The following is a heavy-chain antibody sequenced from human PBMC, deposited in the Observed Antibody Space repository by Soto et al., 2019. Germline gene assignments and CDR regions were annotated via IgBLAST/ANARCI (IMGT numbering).Heavy chain of an antibody. CDR3: ARSRYCSGGSCWASAFDI. CDR1: GYTFTSYG. Sequence: ASVKVSCKASGYTFTSYGISWVRQAPGQGLEWMGWISAYNGNTNYAQKLQGRVTMTTDTSTSTAYMELRSLRSDDTAVYYCARSRYCSGGSCWASAFDIWGQGTRVTVSS. V-gene: IGHV1-18*01. CDR2: ISAYNGNT. J-gene: IGHJ3*02. D-gene: IGHD2-15*01.